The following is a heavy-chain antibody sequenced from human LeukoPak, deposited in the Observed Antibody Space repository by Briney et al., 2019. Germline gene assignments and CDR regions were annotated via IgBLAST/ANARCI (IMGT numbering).Heavy chain of an antibody. D-gene: IGHD4-23*01. CDR2: INPKSGDT. CDR1: GYSFSDYY. CDR3: ARHPGKVTNDWYFDL. Sequence: ASVKVSCKASGYSFSDYYMHWVRQAPGQGLEWMGWINPKSGDTDYAQRFRGRVTMTRDTSITTAYMELSRLSSDDTAVYYCARHPGKVTNDWYFDLWGRGTLVTVSS. V-gene: IGHV1-2*02. J-gene: IGHJ2*01.